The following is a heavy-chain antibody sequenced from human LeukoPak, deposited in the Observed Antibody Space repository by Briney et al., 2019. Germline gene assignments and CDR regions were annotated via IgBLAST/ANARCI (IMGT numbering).Heavy chain of an antibody. J-gene: IGHJ4*02. CDR2: ISGSGDST. V-gene: IGHV3-23*01. D-gene: IGHD1-26*01. CDR3: AKDSGSNLFDY. CDR1: GFTFSSYA. Sequence: GGSLRLSCAASGFTFSSYAMSWVRQAPGKGLEWVSAISGSGDSTYYADSVKGRFTMSRDNSKNTLYLQMNSLRAEDTAVYYCAKDSGSNLFDYWGQGTLVTVSS.